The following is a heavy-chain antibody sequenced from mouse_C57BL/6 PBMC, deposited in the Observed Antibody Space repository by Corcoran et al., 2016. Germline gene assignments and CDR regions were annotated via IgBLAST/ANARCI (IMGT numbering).Heavy chain of an antibody. Sequence: QIQLVQSGPELKKPGETVKISCKASGYTFTTYGMSWVKQAPGKGLKWMGWINTYSGVPTYTDDFKGRFAFSLETSASTAYLQINNLKNEDTATYFCARTVYYGYDGGPYAMDYWGQGTSVTVSS. CDR3: ARTVYYGYDGGPYAMDY. CDR1: GYTFTTYG. CDR2: INTYSGVP. J-gene: IGHJ4*01. V-gene: IGHV9-3*01. D-gene: IGHD2-2*01.